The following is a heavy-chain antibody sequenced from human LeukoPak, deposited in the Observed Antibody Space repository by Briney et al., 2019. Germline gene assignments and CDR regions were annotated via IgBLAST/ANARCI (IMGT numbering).Heavy chain of an antibody. Sequence: ASVKVSCKASGYTFTSYDINWVRQATGQGLEWMGWMNPNSGNTGYAQKFRGRVTITRNTSISTAYMELSSLRSEDTAVYYRARPQEEFCSSTSCYDFQHWGQGTLVTVSS. CDR1: GYTFTSYD. D-gene: IGHD2-2*01. J-gene: IGHJ1*01. CDR2: MNPNSGNT. V-gene: IGHV1-8*03. CDR3: ARPQEEFCSSTSCYDFQH.